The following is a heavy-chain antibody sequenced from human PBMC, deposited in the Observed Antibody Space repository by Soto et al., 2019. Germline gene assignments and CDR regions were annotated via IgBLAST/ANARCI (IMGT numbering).Heavy chain of an antibody. V-gene: IGHV1-69*13. Sequence: GASVKVSFKACGGTFSSYAISWLRQAPGQGLEWMGGIIPIFGTANYAQKFQGRVTITADESTSTAYMELSSLRSEDTAVYYCARDGCGGDCYKVWFDPWGQGTLVTVSS. CDR3: ARDGCGGDCYKVWFDP. CDR2: IIPIFGTA. J-gene: IGHJ5*02. D-gene: IGHD2-21*02. CDR1: GGTFSSYA.